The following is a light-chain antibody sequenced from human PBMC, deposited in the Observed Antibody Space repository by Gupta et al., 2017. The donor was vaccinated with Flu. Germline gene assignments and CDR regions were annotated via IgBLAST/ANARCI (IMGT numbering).Light chain of an antibody. V-gene: IGKV3-11*01. Sequence: EIVLTQSPATLSLSPGDRATLSCRASQSIGTSLGWYQQKPGQPPRLIIYDASSRATGIPASFSGGGDGTDFTLTISSREAGDFAVYFCQHRAVGPPAFSFGQGSKMEIK. CDR3: QHRAVGPPAFS. J-gene: IGKJ2*01. CDR1: QSIGTS. CDR2: DAS.